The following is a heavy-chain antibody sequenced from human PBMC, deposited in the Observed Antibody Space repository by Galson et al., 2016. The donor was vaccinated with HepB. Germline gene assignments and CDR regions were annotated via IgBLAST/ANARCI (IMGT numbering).Heavy chain of an antibody. V-gene: IGHV3-30*18. CDR2: ISSDETNT. CDR1: GFSFSTYA. D-gene: IGHD3-10*02. CDR3: AKDYCNVTDCHVFDS. Sequence: SLRLSCAASGFSFSTYAMYWVRQAPGKGLQWVSLISSDETNTYYTDSVRGRFTISRDNSKNALSLQMNSLTVEDTGIYFCAKDYCNVTDCHVFDSWGQGTLVTVSS. J-gene: IGHJ4*02.